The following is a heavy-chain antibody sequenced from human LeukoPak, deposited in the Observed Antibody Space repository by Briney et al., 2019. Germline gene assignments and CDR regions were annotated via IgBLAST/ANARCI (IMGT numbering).Heavy chain of an antibody. Sequence: PSETLSLTSTVSGGSIIGYYWSWIRQPPGKGLEWIGYIYYSGSTNCNPSLKSRLTISIDTSENQFSLKLSSVTATDTAVYYCAREYSSSSGRRAFDIWGQGTMVTVSS. J-gene: IGHJ3*02. CDR3: AREYSSSSGRRAFDI. CDR1: GGSIIGYY. D-gene: IGHD6-6*01. V-gene: IGHV4-59*08. CDR2: IYYSGST.